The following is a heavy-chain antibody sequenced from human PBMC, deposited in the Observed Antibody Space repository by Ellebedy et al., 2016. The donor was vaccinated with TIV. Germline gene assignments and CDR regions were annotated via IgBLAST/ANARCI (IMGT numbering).Heavy chain of an antibody. V-gene: IGHV1-3*01. J-gene: IGHJ4*02. CDR1: GYTFTDRF. CDR2: INAGNGNT. D-gene: IGHD3-3*01. CDR3: AIWAGKSQVFWSGPFDF. Sequence: AASVKVSCKTSGYTFTDRFVHWVRQAPGQGLEWMGWINAGNGNTKYSQKFQGRVSFARDTSAGTAYMEVSNLRFEDTAVYYCAIWAGKSQVFWSGPFDFWGQGTLVTVSS.